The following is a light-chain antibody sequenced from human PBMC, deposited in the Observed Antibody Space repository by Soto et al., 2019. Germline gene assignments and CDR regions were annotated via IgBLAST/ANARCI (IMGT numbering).Light chain of an antibody. Sequence: EIVLTQSPGTLSLSPGERATLSCRASQSVSNNYLAWYQQKPGQAPRLLIYGASSRATGIPDRFSGSGSGTDFTLTISRLEPEDFAVYYYQQYGSSPWAFGQGTKVEIK. V-gene: IGKV3-20*01. J-gene: IGKJ1*01. CDR1: QSVSNNY. CDR3: QQYGSSPWA. CDR2: GAS.